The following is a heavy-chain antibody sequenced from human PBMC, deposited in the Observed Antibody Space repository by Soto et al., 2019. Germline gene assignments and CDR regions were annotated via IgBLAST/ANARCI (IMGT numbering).Heavy chain of an antibody. CDR2: ISSSSSTI. CDR3: ARDPAATVTTRVRWFDP. CDR1: GFTFSSYS. D-gene: IGHD4-17*01. J-gene: IGHJ5*02. V-gene: IGHV3-48*01. Sequence: GGSLRLSCAASGFTFSSYSMNWVRQAPGKGLEWVSYISSSSSTIYYADSVKGRFTISRDNAKNSLYLQMNSLRAEDTAVYYCARDPAATVTTRVRWFDPWGQGTLVTVSS.